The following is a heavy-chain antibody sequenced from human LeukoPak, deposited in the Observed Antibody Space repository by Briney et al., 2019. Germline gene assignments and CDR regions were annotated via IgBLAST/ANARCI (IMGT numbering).Heavy chain of an antibody. CDR2: IIPIFGTA. Sequence: SVKVSCKASGGTFSSYAISWVRQAPGQGLEWMGGIIPIFGTANYARKFQGRVTITADESTSTAYMELSSLRSEDTAVYYCATSSYDTPGAFDYWGQGTLVTVSS. D-gene: IGHD3-22*01. CDR1: GGTFSSYA. V-gene: IGHV1-69*13. J-gene: IGHJ4*02. CDR3: ATSSYDTPGAFDY.